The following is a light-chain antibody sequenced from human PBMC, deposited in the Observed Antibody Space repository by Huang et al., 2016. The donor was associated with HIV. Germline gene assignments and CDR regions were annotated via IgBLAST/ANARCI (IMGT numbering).Light chain of an antibody. J-gene: IGKJ1*01. CDR3: LQHHGYPRT. CDR1: QDISNY. Sequence: DIQLTQSPAAMSASVGDRASITCRASQDISNYLAWSQQKPGGAPKRLIYAASRLQSGVPSRFSASGSGKEFTLKISCLQPEEFAAYYCLQHHGYPRTFGQGTKV. CDR2: AAS. V-gene: IGKV1-17*03.